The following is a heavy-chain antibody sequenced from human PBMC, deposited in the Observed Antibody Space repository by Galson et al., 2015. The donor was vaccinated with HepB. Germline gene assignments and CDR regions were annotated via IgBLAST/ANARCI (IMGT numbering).Heavy chain of an antibody. CDR1: GFTFSSYS. D-gene: IGHD3-22*01. Sequence: SLRLSCAASGFTFSSYSMNWVRQAPGKGLEWVSSISSTSREIYYADSVKGRFTISRDNARNSLHLQMNSLRAEDTAVYYCARHDSSGYWGQGTLVTVSS. CDR2: ISSTSREI. CDR3: ARHDSSGY. V-gene: IGHV3-21*01. J-gene: IGHJ4*02.